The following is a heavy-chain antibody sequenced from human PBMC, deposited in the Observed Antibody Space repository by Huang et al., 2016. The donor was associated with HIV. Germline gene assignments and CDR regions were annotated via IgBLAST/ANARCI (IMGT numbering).Heavy chain of an antibody. J-gene: IGHJ4*02. V-gene: IGHV3-30*02. D-gene: IGHD6-19*01. CDR3: AKDLGGQWPYYFDY. CDR1: GFTFSTYG. CDR2: IRYDGSDK. Sequence: QVQLVESGGGVVQPGGSLRLSCSASGFTFSTYGMHWVRQGPGKGLEWVAFIRYDGSDKYHADSVKGRFTISRDNSKNTFYLQMSSLRTEDTAVYYCAKDLGGQWPYYFDYWGQGTLVTVSS.